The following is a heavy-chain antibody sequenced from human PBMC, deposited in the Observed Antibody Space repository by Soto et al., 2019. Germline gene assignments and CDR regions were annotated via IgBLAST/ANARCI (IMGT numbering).Heavy chain of an antibody. Sequence: GGSLRLSCAASGFTFSSYAMHWVRQAPGKGLEWVAVISYDGSNKYYADSVKGRFTISRDNSKNTLYLQMNSLRAEDTAVYYCARAWLRLTVGYWGQGNLVTVSS. J-gene: IGHJ4*02. V-gene: IGHV3-30-3*01. CDR1: GFTFSSYA. CDR2: ISYDGSNK. CDR3: ARAWLRLTVGY. D-gene: IGHD5-12*01.